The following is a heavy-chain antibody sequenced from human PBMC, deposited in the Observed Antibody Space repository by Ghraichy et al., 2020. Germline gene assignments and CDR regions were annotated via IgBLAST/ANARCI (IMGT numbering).Heavy chain of an antibody. CDR2: VYNGGQT. J-gene: IGHJ3*01. Sequence: SETLSLTCAVSGGSMSSSDYYWGWIRQPPGKGLEWIGAVYNGGQTYRNPSLKSRLTLSIDTSKKQFFLKLSSVTAADTAVYYCATNLRYFDLLPDAFDVWGQGTLVTVSS. CDR3: ATNLRYFDLLPDAFDV. D-gene: IGHD3-9*01. V-gene: IGHV4-39*01. CDR1: GGSMSSSDYY.